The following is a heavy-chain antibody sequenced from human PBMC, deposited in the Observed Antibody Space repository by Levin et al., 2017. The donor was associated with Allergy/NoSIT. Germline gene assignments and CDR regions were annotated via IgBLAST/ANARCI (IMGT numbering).Heavy chain of an antibody. CDR2: ISYDGNNK. V-gene: IGHV3-30-3*01. CDR1: GFTFSSYT. D-gene: IGHD1-7*01. CDR3: ARSISGTTPGGHYYYHMNG. Sequence: GGSLRLSCAASGFTFSSYTMHWVRQAPGKGLEWVALISYDGNNKYYADSVKGRFTISRDNSKNTLYLQMNSLGAEDTALYYCARSISGTTPGGHYYYHMNGWGKGTTVTVSS. J-gene: IGHJ6*03.